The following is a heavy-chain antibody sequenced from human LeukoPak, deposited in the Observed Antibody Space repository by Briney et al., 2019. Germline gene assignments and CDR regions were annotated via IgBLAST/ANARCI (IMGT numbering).Heavy chain of an antibody. J-gene: IGHJ4*02. D-gene: IGHD4-17*01. Sequence: SETLSLTCTVSGGSISSSYYYWGWIRQPPGKGLEWMGTIYYSGSAYYNPSLESRVTISADMSKNQFSLKLNSVTAADTAVYYCARQSEMTTVTTTLDYWGQGTLVTVSS. V-gene: IGHV4-39*01. CDR3: ARQSEMTTVTTTLDY. CDR2: IYYSGSA. CDR1: GGSISSSYYY.